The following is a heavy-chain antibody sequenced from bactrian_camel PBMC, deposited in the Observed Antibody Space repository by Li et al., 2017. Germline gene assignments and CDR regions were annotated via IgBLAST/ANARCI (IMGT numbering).Heavy chain of an antibody. Sequence: VQLVESGGGSVQAGETLRLSCAASEFRFADSDMSWIRQAPGKGLEWVSGINSGGGSTYYADSVKGRFTISRDNAKNTLFLELNSLTTDDTAMYYCTKGENSDALGYPQYWGQGTQVTVS. CDR1: EFRFADSD. CDR2: INSGGGST. V-gene: IGHV3-1*01. J-gene: IGHJ4*01. D-gene: IGHD5*01. CDR3: TKGENSDALGYPQY.